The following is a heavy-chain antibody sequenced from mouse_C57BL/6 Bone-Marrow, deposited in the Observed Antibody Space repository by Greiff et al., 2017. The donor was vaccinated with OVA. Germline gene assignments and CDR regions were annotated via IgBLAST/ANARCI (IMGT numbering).Heavy chain of an antibody. Sequence: EVKLQESGGDLVKPGGSLKLSCAASGFTFSSYGMSWVRQTPDKRLEWVATISSGGSYTYYPDSVKGRFTISRDNAKNTLYLQMSSLKAEDTAMYYCARDLGYWYFDVWGTGTTVTVSS. CDR2: ISSGGSYT. D-gene: IGHD3-1*01. CDR3: ARDLGYWYFDV. CDR1: GFTFSSYG. V-gene: IGHV5-6*01. J-gene: IGHJ1*03.